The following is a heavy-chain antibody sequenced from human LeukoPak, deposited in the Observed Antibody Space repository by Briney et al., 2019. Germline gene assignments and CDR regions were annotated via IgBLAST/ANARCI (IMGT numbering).Heavy chain of an antibody. Sequence: SETLSLTCTVSGGSISSGSYYWSWIRQPAGKGLEWIGRIYTSGSTNYNPSLKSRVTISVDTSKNQFSLKLSSVTAADTAVYYCASGGSGSYLLDYWGRGTLVTVSS. D-gene: IGHD3-10*01. CDR1: GGSISSGSYY. J-gene: IGHJ4*02. V-gene: IGHV4-61*02. CDR2: IYTSGST. CDR3: ASGGSGSYLLDY.